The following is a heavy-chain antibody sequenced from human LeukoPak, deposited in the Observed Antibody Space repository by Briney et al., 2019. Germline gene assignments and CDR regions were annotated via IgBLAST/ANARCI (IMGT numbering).Heavy chain of an antibody. CDR1: GFTFSDFG. D-gene: IGHD3-3*01. CDR2: ISAHSRYI. J-gene: IGHJ4*02. V-gene: IGHV3-21*01. Sequence: GGSLRLSCAASGFTFSDFGMNWVRQAPGKGLEWVSSISAHSRYIYYADSVKGRFTISRDNAQSSLYLQMNSLRAEDSAVYYCARQYYDFWSGFYTADYYFDYWGRGTLVIVSS. CDR3: ARQYYDFWSGFYTADYYFDY.